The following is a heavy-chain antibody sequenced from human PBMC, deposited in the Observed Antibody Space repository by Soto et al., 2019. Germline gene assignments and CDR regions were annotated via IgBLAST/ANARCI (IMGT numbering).Heavy chain of an antibody. D-gene: IGHD6-13*01. J-gene: IGHJ6*02. CDR3: ARDGITAADNYYHYGMDV. Sequence: GASVKVSCKASGYTFTSYYMHWVRQAPGQGLEWMGIINPSGGSTSYAQKFQGRVTMTRDTSTSTVYMELSSLRSEDTAVYYCARDGITAADNYYHYGMDVWGQGTTVTVSS. V-gene: IGHV1-46*01. CDR2: INPSGGST. CDR1: GYTFTSYY.